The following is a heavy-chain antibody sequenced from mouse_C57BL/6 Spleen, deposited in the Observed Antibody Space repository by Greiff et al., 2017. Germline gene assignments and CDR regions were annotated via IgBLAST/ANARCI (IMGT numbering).Heavy chain of an antibody. CDR1: GYTFTSYW. CDR3: ARNYDYGLAMDY. Sequence: QVQLQQPGAELVRPGSSVKLSCKASGYTFTSYWMHWVKQRPIQGLEWIGNIDPSDSETHYNQKFKDKATLTVDKSSSTAYMQLSSLTSEDSAVYYCARNYDYGLAMDYWGQGTSVTVSS. J-gene: IGHJ4*01. CDR2: IDPSDSET. D-gene: IGHD2-4*01. V-gene: IGHV1-52*01.